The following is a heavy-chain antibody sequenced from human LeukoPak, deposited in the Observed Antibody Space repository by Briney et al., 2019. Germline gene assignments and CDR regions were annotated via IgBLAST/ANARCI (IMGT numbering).Heavy chain of an antibody. D-gene: IGHD6-13*01. CDR1: GCSISSYY. CDR2: IHYSGST. CDR3: ARLDSSSWSFDY. V-gene: IGHV4-59*08. J-gene: IGHJ4*02. Sequence: SETLSLTCTDSGCSISSYYWSWIRQPPGKGLEWIGYIHYSGSTNYNPSLKSRVTISVDTSKNQFSLRLNSVTAADTAVYHCARLDSSSWSFDYWGQGTQVTVSS.